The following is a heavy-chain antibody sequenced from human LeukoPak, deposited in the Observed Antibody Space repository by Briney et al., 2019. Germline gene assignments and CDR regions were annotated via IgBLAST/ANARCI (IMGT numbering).Heavy chain of an antibody. CDR3: ARRAGDGNNYRDAFDI. J-gene: IGHJ3*02. V-gene: IGHV5-51*01. CDR1: GYSFTSYW. CDR2: IYPGDSDT. Sequence: GASLKISCKGSGYSFTSYWIGWVRQMPGKGLEWMGIIYPGDSDTRYSPSFQGQVTISADKSISTAYLQWSSLKASDTALYYCARRAGDGNNYRDAFDIWGQGTMVTVSS. D-gene: IGHD5-24*01.